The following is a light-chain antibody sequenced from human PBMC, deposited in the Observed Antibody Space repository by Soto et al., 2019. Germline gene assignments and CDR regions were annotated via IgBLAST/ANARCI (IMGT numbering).Light chain of an antibody. CDR2: DVS. V-gene: IGLV2-14*01. CDR3: SSYTSSSTLDYV. CDR1: SSDVGGYNY. J-gene: IGLJ1*01. Sequence: QSALTQPASVSGSPGQSITISCTGTSSDVGGYNYVSWYQQHPGKAPKLIIYDVSNRPSGVSNRFSGSKSGNTASLTISGLQAEDEADYSCSSYTSSSTLDYVFGTGTKVTVL.